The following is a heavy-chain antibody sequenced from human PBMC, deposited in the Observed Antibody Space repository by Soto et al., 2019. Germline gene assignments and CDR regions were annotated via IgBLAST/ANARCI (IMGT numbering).Heavy chain of an antibody. V-gene: IGHV3-23*01. CDR1: GFTFSSYA. Sequence: EVQLLESGGGLVQPGGSLRLSCAASGFTFSSYAMSWVRPAPGKGLEWVSLISGSGGRTYNADSVKGRFTISRDNSKNTLYLQMNSLRAEDTAVYYCASLYFGESSYFDYWGQGTLVSVS. CDR3: ASLYFGESSYFDY. D-gene: IGHD3-16*02. J-gene: IGHJ4*02. CDR2: ISGSGGRT.